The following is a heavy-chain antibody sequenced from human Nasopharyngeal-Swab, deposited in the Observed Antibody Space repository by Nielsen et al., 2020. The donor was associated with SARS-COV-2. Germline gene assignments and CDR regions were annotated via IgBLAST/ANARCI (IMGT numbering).Heavy chain of an antibody. Sequence: GESLKISCAASGFTFSDYYMSWIRQAPGKGLEWVSYIRSSSSYKNYADSVKGRFTISRDNAKNSLYLQMNSLRAEDTAVYYCAREGHIVVPKAFDYWGQGTLVTVSS. V-gene: IGHV3-11*05. CDR1: GFTFSDYY. J-gene: IGHJ4*02. CDR2: IRSSSSYK. D-gene: IGHD2-21*01. CDR3: AREGHIVVPKAFDY.